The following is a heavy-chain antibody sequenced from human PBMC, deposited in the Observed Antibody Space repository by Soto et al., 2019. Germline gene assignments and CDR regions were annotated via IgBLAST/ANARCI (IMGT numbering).Heavy chain of an antibody. D-gene: IGHD2-15*01. J-gene: IGHJ5*01. V-gene: IGHV4-30-4*01. Sequence: SETLSLTCSVSGDSISTVDYFWAWIRQPPGQALEYIGYIYKSATTYYNPSFEGRVAISLDTSKSHFSLNVTSVTAADTAVYFCARGRYCLTGRCFPNWFDSWGQGTLVTVSS. CDR2: IYKSATT. CDR3: ARGRYCLTGRCFPNWFDS. CDR1: GDSISTVDYF.